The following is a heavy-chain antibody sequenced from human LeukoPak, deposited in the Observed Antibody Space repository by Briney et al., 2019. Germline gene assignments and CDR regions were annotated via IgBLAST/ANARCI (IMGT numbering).Heavy chain of an antibody. J-gene: IGHJ4*02. CDR1: GGSISSFY. Sequence: PSETLSLTCTVSGGSISSFYWSWIRQPAGKGLEWIGRIYTNGNTNYNPSFKSRVTMSVDTSKNQFSLKLSSVTAADTAVYYCARGLIVVASPNYFDYWGQGTLVTVSS. CDR3: ARGLIVVASPNYFDY. CDR2: IYTNGNT. D-gene: IGHD2-15*01. V-gene: IGHV4-4*07.